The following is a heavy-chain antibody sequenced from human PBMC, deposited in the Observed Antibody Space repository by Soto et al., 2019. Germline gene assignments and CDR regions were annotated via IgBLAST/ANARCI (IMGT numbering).Heavy chain of an antibody. V-gene: IGHV3-23*01. CDR2: ISGSGGST. CDR3: AKSGVATMVRGVINYYYYMHV. CDR1: GFTFSSYA. Sequence: GGSLRLSCAASGFTFSSYAMSWVRQAPGKGLEWVSAISGSGGSTYYADSVKGRFTISRDNSKNTLYLQMTSLRAEDTAVYYCAKSGVATMVRGVINYYYYMHVWGKGTTVTVSS. J-gene: IGHJ6*03. D-gene: IGHD3-10*01.